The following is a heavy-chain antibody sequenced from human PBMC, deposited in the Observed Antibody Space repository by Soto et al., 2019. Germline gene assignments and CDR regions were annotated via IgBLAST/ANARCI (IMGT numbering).Heavy chain of an antibody. CDR1: GYTFTSYG. J-gene: IGHJ4*02. V-gene: IGHV1-18*01. Sequence: QVQLVQSGAEVKKPGASVKVSCKASGYTFTSYGISWVRQAPGQGLEWMGWISAYNGNTNYAQKRQGRATMTTHTSTSTAYMELRSLRADDTAVYYCAREVDFDGPESGVFDYWGQGTLVTVSS. D-gene: IGHD5-12*01. CDR3: AREVDFDGPESGVFDY. CDR2: ISAYNGNT.